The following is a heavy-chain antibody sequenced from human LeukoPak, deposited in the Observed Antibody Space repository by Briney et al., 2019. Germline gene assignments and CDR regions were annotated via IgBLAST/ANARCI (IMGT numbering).Heavy chain of an antibody. CDR1: GDSINNYY. CDR2: INYSGST. J-gene: IGHJ4*02. V-gene: IGHV4-59*01. D-gene: IGHD3-10*01. Sequence: SETLSLTCTVSGDSINNYYWSWIRQPPGKGLEWIGNINYSGSTNSNPSLKSRATISVDMSRKNFFLDLSSVTAAATAVYYCARAVHYSGTSDQYTGGWYYFDFWGPGTLVTVSS. CDR3: ARAVHYSGTSDQYTGGWYYFDF.